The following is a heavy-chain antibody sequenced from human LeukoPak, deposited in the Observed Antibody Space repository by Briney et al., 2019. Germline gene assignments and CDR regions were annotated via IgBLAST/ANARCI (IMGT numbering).Heavy chain of an antibody. CDR1: GYNFNTNW. V-gene: IGHV5-51*01. J-gene: IGHJ2*01. Sequence: GESLKISWKGSGYNFNTNWIAWVRQMPGKGREWMAIIYPGDSNSRSGRSFQGQVTVSADKSLSAAYLEWSTLKASDAAMYYCARTANGTVSGLWYSDLWGRGTLVTVSS. D-gene: IGHD4-17*01. CDR2: IYPGDSNS. CDR3: ARTANGTVSGLWYSDL.